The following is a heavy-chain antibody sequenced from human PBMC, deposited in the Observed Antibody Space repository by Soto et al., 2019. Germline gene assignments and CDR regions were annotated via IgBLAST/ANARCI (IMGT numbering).Heavy chain of an antibody. D-gene: IGHD1-7*01. Sequence: ASVKVSCKASGGTFSSYTISWVRQAPGQGLEWMGRIIPILGIANYAQKFQGRVTITADKSTSTAYMELSSLRSEDTAVYYCARGGEGQLLGLGTGTTGYYWGQGTLVTVSS. CDR3: ARGGEGQLLGLGTGTTGYY. CDR2: IIPILGIA. CDR1: GGTFSSYT. V-gene: IGHV1-69*02. J-gene: IGHJ4*02.